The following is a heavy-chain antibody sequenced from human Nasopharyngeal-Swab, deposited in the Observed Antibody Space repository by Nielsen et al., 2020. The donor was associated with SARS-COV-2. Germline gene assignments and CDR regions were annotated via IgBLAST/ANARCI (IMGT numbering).Heavy chain of an antibody. Sequence: GESLKISCAASGFTFSSYAMHWVRQAPGKGLEWVAVISYDGSNKYYADSVEGRFTISRDNSKNTLYLQMNSLRAEDTAVYYCARLGGGGGNYWGQGTLVTVSS. CDR1: GFTFSSYA. CDR3: ARLGGGGGNY. V-gene: IGHV3-30*04. D-gene: IGHD1-26*01. CDR2: ISYDGSNK. J-gene: IGHJ4*02.